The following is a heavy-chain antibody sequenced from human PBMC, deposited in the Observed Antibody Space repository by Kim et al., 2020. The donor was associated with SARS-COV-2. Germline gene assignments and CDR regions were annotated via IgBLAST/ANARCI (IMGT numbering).Heavy chain of an antibody. Sequence: NYTPSLKGRVTISVDTSKNQFSLKLSSVTAAATAVYYCAVLSAIAARLNYWGQGTLVTVSS. CDR3: AVLSAIAARLNY. J-gene: IGHJ4*02. V-gene: IGHV4-34*01. D-gene: IGHD6-6*01.